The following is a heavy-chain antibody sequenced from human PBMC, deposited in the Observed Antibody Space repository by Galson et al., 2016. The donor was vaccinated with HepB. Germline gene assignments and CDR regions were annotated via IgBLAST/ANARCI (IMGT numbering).Heavy chain of an antibody. D-gene: IGHD2-21*01. CDR3: ARDPYSRREDVNDAFGI. J-gene: IGHJ3*02. V-gene: IGHV3-21*06. Sequence: DSVKGRFTISRDNAKNSLYLQMNSLRVEDTAVYYCARDPYSRREDVNDAFGIWGQGTTVTVSS.